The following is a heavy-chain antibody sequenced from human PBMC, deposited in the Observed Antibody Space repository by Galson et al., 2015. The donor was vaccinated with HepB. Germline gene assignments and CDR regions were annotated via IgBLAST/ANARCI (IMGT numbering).Heavy chain of an antibody. Sequence: SLRLSCAASGFDFSTYSMNWVRQAPGKGLEWVSSISSRSSHIYYAESVKGRFTISRDNAKNSLYLQVNSLRAEDTAVYYCARADSDISGYSVIYAFDMWGQGTMVTVSS. CDR3: ARADSDISGYSVIYAFDM. D-gene: IGHD3-22*01. J-gene: IGHJ3*02. V-gene: IGHV3-21*01. CDR2: ISSRSSHI. CDR1: GFDFSTYS.